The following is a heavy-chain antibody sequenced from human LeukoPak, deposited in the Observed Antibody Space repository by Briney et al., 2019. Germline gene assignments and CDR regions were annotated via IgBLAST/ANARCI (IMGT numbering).Heavy chain of an antibody. Sequence: ASVKASCKASGYTFTSYYMHWVRQAPGQGLEWMGIINPSGGSTSYAQKFQGRVTMTRDTSTSTVYMELSSLKSDDTAVYYCARDHCSRTSCYAVGDSYWFDPWGQGTLVTVSS. CDR2: INPSGGST. D-gene: IGHD2-2*01. V-gene: IGHV1-46*01. CDR3: ARDHCSRTSCYAVGDSYWFDP. CDR1: GYTFTSYY. J-gene: IGHJ5*02.